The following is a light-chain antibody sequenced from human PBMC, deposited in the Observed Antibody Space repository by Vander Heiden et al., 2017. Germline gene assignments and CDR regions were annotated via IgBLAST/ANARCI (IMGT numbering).Light chain of an antibody. J-gene: IGKJ2*03. CDR2: AAS. V-gene: IGKV1-39*01. CDR1: QSISKY. CDR3: QQGYSAPPMYS. Sequence: DIQMTQSPSSLSASVGDRVSITCRASQSISKYLNWYQQKPGEAPKLLVYAASTLQSGVPSRFSGSGSGTDFTLTISSLQPADFATYYCQQGYSAPPMYSFGPGTKLEIK.